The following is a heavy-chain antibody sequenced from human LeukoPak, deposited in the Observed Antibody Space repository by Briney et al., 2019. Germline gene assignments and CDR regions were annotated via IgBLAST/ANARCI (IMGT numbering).Heavy chain of an antibody. Sequence: GGSLRLSCTASGFTFSSYEMNWVRQAPGKGLEWVSYIFGTGSTIHYADSVKGRFTISRDNAKNSLFLQMTSLRVEDTAVYYCARVPYISSWYHGYFDYWGQGTLVTVSS. V-gene: IGHV3-48*03. J-gene: IGHJ4*02. CDR1: GFTFSSYE. D-gene: IGHD6-13*01. CDR3: ARVPYISSWYHGYFDY. CDR2: IFGTGSTI.